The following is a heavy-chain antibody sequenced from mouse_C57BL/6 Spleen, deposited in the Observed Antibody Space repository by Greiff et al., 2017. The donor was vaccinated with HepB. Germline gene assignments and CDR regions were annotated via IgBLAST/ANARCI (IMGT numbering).Heavy chain of an antibody. CDR2: IHPNSGST. Sequence: QVQLQQPGAELVKPGASVKLSCKASGYTFTSYWMHWVKQRPGQGLEWIGMIHPNSGSTNYNEKFKSKATLTVDKSSSTAYMQLSSLTSEDSAVYDCVYYYGSSPAWFAYWGQGTLVTVSA. V-gene: IGHV1-64*01. CDR1: GYTFTSYW. J-gene: IGHJ3*01. D-gene: IGHD1-1*01. CDR3: VYYYGSSPAWFAY.